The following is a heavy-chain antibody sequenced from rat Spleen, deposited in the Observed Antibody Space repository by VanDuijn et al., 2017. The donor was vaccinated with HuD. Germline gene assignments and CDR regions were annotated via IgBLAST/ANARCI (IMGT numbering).Heavy chain of an antibody. J-gene: IGHJ2*01. CDR1: GFTFSIYD. D-gene: IGHD2-2*01. CDR2: ISTSGAST. CDR3: ARGGGYHDY. V-gene: IGHV5S13*01. Sequence: EVQLVESGGGLVQPGRSLKLSCAASGFTFSIYDMTWVRQAPTKGLEWVASISTSGASTYYRDSVKGRFTVSRDNAKNTLYLQMDSLRSEDTATYYCARGGGYHDYWGQGVMVTVSS.